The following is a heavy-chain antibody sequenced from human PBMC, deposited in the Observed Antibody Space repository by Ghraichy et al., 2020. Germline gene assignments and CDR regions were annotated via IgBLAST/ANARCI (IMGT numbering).Heavy chain of an antibody. V-gene: IGHV4-39*01. D-gene: IGHD6-25*01. CDR3: ATLTRGYAGDYDAFDI. CDR1: GGSISSSSYY. Sequence: GSLRLSCTVSGGSISSSSYYWGWIRQPPGKGLEWIGSIYYSGSTYYNPSLKSRVTISVDTSKNQFSLKLSSVTAADTAVYYCATLTRGYAGDYDAFDIWGQGTMVTVSS. J-gene: IGHJ3*02. CDR2: IYYSGST.